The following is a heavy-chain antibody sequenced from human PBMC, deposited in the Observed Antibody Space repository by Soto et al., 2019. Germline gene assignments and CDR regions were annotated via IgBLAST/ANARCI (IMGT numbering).Heavy chain of an antibody. V-gene: IGHV3-23*01. CDR3: VRKYPGTRPFDY. CDR2: IGTDGNT. CDR1: GFTFNSYA. D-gene: IGHD2-2*01. Sequence: GSLRLSCAASGFTFNSYAMNWVRQAPGKGLAWVSAIGTDGNTYYATSVKGRFTISRDNSRTTLYLQMNSLRVEDTALYYCVRKYPGTRPFDYWGQGTLVTVSS. J-gene: IGHJ4*01.